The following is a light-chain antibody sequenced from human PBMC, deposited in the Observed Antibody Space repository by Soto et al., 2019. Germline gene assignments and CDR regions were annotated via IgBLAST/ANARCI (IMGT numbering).Light chain of an antibody. CDR1: SSDVGSYNL. CDR3: CSYAGSSTFV. Sequence: QSALTQPASVSGSPGQSITTSCTGTSSDVGSYNLVSWYQQHSGKAPKLMIYEGSKRPSGVSNRFSGSKSGNTASLTISGLQAEDEADYYCCSYAGSSTFVFGTGTKLTVL. J-gene: IGLJ1*01. CDR2: EGS. V-gene: IGLV2-23*01.